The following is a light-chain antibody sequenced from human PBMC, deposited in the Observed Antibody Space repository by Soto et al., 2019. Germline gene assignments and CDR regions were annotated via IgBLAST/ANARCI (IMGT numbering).Light chain of an antibody. CDR3: AAWDDSLNGWV. Sequence: QSVLTQPPSASGTPGQRVTFSCSGSSSNIGSNTVNWYQQLPGTAPKLLIYSNDQRPSGVPDRFSGSESGTSASLAISGLQSEDEADYYCAAWDDSLNGWVFGGGTKLTVL. CDR2: SND. J-gene: IGLJ3*02. CDR1: SSNIGSNT. V-gene: IGLV1-44*01.